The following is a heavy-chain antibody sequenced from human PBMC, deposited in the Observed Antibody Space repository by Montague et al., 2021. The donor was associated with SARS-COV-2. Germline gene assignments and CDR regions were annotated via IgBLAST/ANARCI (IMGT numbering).Heavy chain of an antibody. CDR2: VNQSGTT. V-gene: IGHV4-34*01. Sequence: SETLSLTCAISGGSFSNYYWSWIRQPPGKGLEWIGEVNQSGTTIYNPSVKSGVTISEDTPKNQFSLKLSSVTAADTAVYYCARGTKRVFTYDYDSSGYASDYWGQGTLVTVSS. J-gene: IGHJ4*02. CDR1: GGSFSNYY. CDR3: ARGTKRVFTYDYDSSGYASDY. D-gene: IGHD3-22*01.